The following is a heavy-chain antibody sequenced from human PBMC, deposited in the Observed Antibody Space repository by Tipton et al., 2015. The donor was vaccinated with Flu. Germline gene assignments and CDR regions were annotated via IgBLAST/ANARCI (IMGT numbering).Heavy chain of an antibody. CDR3: ARECSSTSCYSERDAFDI. CDR1: GGTFSSYA. CDR2: IIPIFGTA. D-gene: IGHD2-2*01. J-gene: IGHJ3*02. Sequence: QLVQSGAEVKKPGSSVKVSCKASGGTFSSYAISWVRQAPGQGLEWMGGIIPIFGTANYAQKFQGRVTITADESTSTAYMELSSLRSEDTAVYYCARECSSTSCYSERDAFDIWGQGTMVTVSS. V-gene: IGHV1-69*01.